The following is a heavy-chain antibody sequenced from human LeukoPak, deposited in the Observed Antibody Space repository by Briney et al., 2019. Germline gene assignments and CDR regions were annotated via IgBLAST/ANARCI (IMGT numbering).Heavy chain of an antibody. J-gene: IGHJ4*02. CDR3: ARAPGGTEDGLDY. CDR1: GYTFTSYG. Sequence: ASVKVSCKASGYTFTSYGISWVRQAPRQGLEWMGWISAYNGNTNYAQTLQGRVTMTTDTSTSTDYIEMRSLRSDDTTVYYYARAPGGTEDGLDYWGQGTLVTVSS. CDR2: ISAYNGNT. D-gene: IGHD3-10*01. V-gene: IGHV1-18*01.